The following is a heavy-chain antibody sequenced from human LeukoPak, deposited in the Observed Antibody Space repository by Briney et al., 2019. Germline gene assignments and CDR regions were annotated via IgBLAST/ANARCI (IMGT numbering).Heavy chain of an antibody. D-gene: IGHD5-12*01. CDR1: GDYSSDYY. J-gene: IGHJ4*02. Sequence: SETLSLTCTVSGDYSSDYYWSWIRQPPGKGLEWIGYIYYRGGTNYNPSLEWRVTISGDTSKNEFSLKLTSVTAADTGVYYCARGRLIVAPGVYYFEYWGQGTLVTVSS. V-gene: IGHV4-59*08. CDR2: IYYRGGT. CDR3: ARGRLIVAPGVYYFEY.